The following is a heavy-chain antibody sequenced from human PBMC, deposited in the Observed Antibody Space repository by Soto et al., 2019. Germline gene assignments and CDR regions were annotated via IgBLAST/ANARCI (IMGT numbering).Heavy chain of an antibody. D-gene: IGHD2-21*02. CDR1: GFSFGDYA. J-gene: IGHJ4*02. Sequence: PGGSLRLSCTASGFSFGDYAMSWVRNGPGKGLEWVGFIRSKDYGGTTEYAASVKGRLTISRDDSTGIAYRQMGSLKTEDMAVYYWTRVTSIVVVTAVAYWGQGTLVTVSS. CDR3: TRVTSIVVVTAVAY. CDR2: IRSKDYGGTT. V-gene: IGHV3-49*04.